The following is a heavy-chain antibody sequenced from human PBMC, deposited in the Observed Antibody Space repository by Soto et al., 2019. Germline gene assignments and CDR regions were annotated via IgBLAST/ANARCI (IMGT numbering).Heavy chain of an antibody. J-gene: IGHJ1*01. Sequence: PGESLKISCKGSGYSFTTYWIGWVRQMPGKGLEWMGFIYPGDSDTRYSPSFQGQVTISADKSTSTAYLQWSSLKASDTAMYYCARRDDSPTAEYFQHWGQGTLVTVSS. D-gene: IGHD2-21*01. V-gene: IGHV5-51*01. CDR2: IYPGDSDT. CDR3: ARRDDSPTAEYFQH. CDR1: GYSFTTYW.